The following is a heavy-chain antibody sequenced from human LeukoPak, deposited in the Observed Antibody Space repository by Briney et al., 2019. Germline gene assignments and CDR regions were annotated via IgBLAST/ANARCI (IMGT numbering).Heavy chain of an antibody. CDR1: GFTFSSYS. CDR2: ISSSSSYI. D-gene: IGHD3-16*01. V-gene: IGHV3-21*01. Sequence: GGSLRLSCAASGFTFSSYSMNWVRQAPGKGLEWVSSISSSSSYIYYADSVKGRFTISRDNAKNSLYLQMNSLRVEDTAVYYCARGDVPLTYYLDCWGQGTLVTVSS. J-gene: IGHJ4*02. CDR3: ARGDVPLTYYLDC.